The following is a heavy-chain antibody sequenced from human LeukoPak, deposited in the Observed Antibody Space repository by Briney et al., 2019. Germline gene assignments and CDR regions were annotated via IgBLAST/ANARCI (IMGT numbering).Heavy chain of an antibody. CDR2: INPSGGST. V-gene: IGHV1-46*01. Sequence: ASVKVSCKASGYTFTSYYMHWVRQAPGQGLEWMEIINPSGGSTSYAQKFQGRVTMTRDTSTSTVYMELSSLRSEDTAVYYCARENYDFWSGRNYYYGMDVWGQGTTATVSS. CDR3: ARENYDFWSGRNYYYGMDV. J-gene: IGHJ6*02. CDR1: GYTFTSYY. D-gene: IGHD3-3*01.